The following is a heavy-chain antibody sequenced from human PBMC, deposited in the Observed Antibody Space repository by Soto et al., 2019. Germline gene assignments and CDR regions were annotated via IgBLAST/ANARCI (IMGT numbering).Heavy chain of an antibody. J-gene: IGHJ5*02. CDR1: GGSISSSNW. Sequence: PSETLSLTCAVSGGSISSSNWWSWVRQPPGKGLEWIGEIYHSGSTNYNPSLKSRVTISVDKSKNQFSLKLSSVTAADTAVYYCASSADYYDSSGDNWFDPWGQGTMVTVYS. CDR3: ASSADYYDSSGDNWFDP. D-gene: IGHD3-22*01. CDR2: IYHSGST. V-gene: IGHV4-4*02.